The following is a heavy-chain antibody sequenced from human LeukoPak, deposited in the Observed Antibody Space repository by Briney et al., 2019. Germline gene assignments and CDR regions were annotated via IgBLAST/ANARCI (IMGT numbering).Heavy chain of an antibody. D-gene: IGHD3-16*01. CDR3: ARRWVYDKRAFDA. CDR2: IYYTGTT. V-gene: IGHV4-59*08. CDR1: GGSISGTYY. Sequence: SETLSLTCTVSGGSISGTYYWSWIRQPPGTGLEWIGYIYYTGTTDSNPSLKSRVTISLDTSKNQFSLNLSSVTAADTAVYYCARRWVYDKRAFDAWGQGTMVTVSS. J-gene: IGHJ3*01.